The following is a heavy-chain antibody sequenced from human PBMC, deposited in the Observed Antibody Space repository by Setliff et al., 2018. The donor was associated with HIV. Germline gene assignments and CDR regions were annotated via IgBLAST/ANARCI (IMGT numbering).Heavy chain of an antibody. V-gene: IGHV4-4*02. J-gene: IGHJ3*02. Sequence: SSETLSLTCAVSGGSISSSNWWRWVRQPPGKGLEWIGEINHGGSTNYNPSLKSRVTISVDTSKNQFSLKLSSVTAADTAVYYCAREREDDYVWGSYRYRDAFDIWGQGTMVTVSS. CDR3: AREREDDYVWGSYRYRDAFDI. CDR1: GGSISSSNW. CDR2: INHGGST. D-gene: IGHD3-16*02.